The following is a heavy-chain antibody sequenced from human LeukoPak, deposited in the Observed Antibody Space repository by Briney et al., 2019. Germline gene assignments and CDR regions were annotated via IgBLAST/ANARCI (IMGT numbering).Heavy chain of an antibody. D-gene: IGHD6-19*01. Sequence: ASVKVSCKASGYTFTSYAMHWVRQAPGQRLEWMGWINAGNGNTKYSQKFQGRVTITRDTSASTAYMELSSLRSEDTAVYYCARDGAVAGTLYYFDYWGQGTLVTVSS. CDR3: ARDGAVAGTLYYFDY. CDR2: INAGNGNT. CDR1: GYTFTSYA. J-gene: IGHJ4*02. V-gene: IGHV1-3*01.